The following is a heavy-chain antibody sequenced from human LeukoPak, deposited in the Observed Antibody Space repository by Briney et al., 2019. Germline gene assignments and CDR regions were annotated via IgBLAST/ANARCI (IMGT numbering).Heavy chain of an antibody. V-gene: IGHV5-51*01. Sequence: RGESLKISCKGSGYSFTSYWIGWVRQMPGKGLEWMGIIYPGDSDTRYSPSFQGQVTISADKSISTAYLQWSSLKASDTAMYYCARLYDILTEDPYFDYWGQGTLVTVSS. CDR3: ARLYDILTEDPYFDY. CDR2: IYPGDSDT. CDR1: GYSFTSYW. J-gene: IGHJ4*02. D-gene: IGHD3-9*01.